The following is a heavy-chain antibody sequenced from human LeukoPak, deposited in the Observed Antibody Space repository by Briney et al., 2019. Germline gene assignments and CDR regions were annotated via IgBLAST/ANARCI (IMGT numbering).Heavy chain of an antibody. CDR1: GGSISSGGYY. D-gene: IGHD1-7*01. V-gene: IGHV4-31*03. CDR2: IYYSGST. Sequence: SETLSLTCTVSGGSISSGGYYWSWIRQHPGKRLEWIGYIYYSGSTYYNPSLKSRVTISVDTSKNQFSLKLSSVTAADTAVYYCARDIRITGTAYFDYWGQGTLVTVSS. CDR3: ARDIRITGTAYFDY. J-gene: IGHJ4*02.